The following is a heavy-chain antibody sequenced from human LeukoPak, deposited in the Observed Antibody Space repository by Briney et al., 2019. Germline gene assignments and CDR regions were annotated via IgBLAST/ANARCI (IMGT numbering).Heavy chain of an antibody. Sequence: SETLSLTCTVSGGSISSYYWSWIRQPPGKGLEWIGYIYYSGSTNYNPSLKSRVTISVDTSKNQFSLKLSSVTAADTAVYYCARHGRDYDILTGYYMGGNWFDLWGQGIPVTVSS. CDR2: IYYSGST. D-gene: IGHD3-9*01. V-gene: IGHV4-59*08. J-gene: IGHJ5*02. CDR3: ARHGRDYDILTGYYMGGNWFDL. CDR1: GGSISSYY.